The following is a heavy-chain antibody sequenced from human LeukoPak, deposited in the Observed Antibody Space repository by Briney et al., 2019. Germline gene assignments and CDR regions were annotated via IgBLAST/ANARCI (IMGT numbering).Heavy chain of an antibody. CDR3: ARVGVDYDFWSGYIYDAFDI. D-gene: IGHD3-3*01. CDR1: GFTFSSYS. CDR2: ISSSGSTI. V-gene: IGHV3-48*04. J-gene: IGHJ3*02. Sequence: PGGSLRLSCAASGFTFSSYSMNWVRQAPGKGLEWVSYISSSGSTIYYADSVKGRFTISRDNAKNSLYLQMNSLRAEDTAVYYCARVGVDYDFWSGYIYDAFDIWGQGTMVTVSS.